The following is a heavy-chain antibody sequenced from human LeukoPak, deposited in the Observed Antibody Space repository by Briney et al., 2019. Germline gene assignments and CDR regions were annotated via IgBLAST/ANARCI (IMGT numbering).Heavy chain of an antibody. D-gene: IGHD3-10*01. V-gene: IGHV4-59*01. CDR2: VYYSGSTYEDPSGTP. CDR3: ARTPPSQTTMVRGVPTVFYYSYLDI. CDR1: GDSISGDY. J-gene: IGHJ6*03. Sequence: PSETLSLTCTVSGDSISGDYWNWIRQAPGKGLEWIGSVYYSGSTYEDPSGTPTYNPSLQSRVTVSVDTSKNQVTLNLRSVTTADTAVYYCARTPPSQTTMVRGVPTVFYYSYLDIWGKGTAVTVSS.